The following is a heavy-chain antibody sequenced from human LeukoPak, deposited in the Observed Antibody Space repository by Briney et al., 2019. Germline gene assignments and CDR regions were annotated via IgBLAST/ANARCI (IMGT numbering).Heavy chain of an antibody. J-gene: IGHJ6*02. CDR1: GGTFSSYA. CDR3: AYEILGFHDFWSGYASSGMDV. Sequence: SVKVSFKASGGTFSSYAISWVRQAPGQGLEWMGRIIPILGIANYAQKFQGRVTITADKSTSTAYMELSSLRSEDTAVYYCAYEILGFHDFWSGYASSGMDVWGQGTTVTVSS. D-gene: IGHD3-3*01. CDR2: IIPILGIA. V-gene: IGHV1-69*04.